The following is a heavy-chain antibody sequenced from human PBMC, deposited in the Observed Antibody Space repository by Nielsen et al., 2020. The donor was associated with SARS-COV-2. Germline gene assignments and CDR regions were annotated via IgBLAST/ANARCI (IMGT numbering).Heavy chain of an antibody. D-gene: IGHD1-20*01. CDR2: IYPGDSDT. CDR3: AASGGITGTDLGY. J-gene: IGHJ4*02. Sequence: VRQMPGKGLEWMGIIYPGDSDTRYSPSFQGQVTISADKSISTAYLQWSSPKASDTAMYYCAASGGITGTDLGYWGQGTLVTVSS. V-gene: IGHV5-51*01.